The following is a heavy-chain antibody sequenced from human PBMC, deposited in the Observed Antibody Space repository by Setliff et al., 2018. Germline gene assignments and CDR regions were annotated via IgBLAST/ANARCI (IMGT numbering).Heavy chain of an antibody. D-gene: IGHD3-16*01. J-gene: IGHJ3*01. CDR2: INPKTGGT. CDR1: GYAFTDNY. V-gene: IGHV1-2*04. Sequence: ASVKVSCRASGYAFTDNYIHWVRQAPGQGLEWMGWINPKTGGTNLAQKFQGWVSMTRDTSITTAYMELSRLTSDDMAVYFCARSDHLVVDGFDVWGQGTMVTVSS. CDR3: ARSDHLVVDGFDV.